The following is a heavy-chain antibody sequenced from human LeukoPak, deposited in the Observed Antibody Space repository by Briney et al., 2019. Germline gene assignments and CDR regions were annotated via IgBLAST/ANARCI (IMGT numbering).Heavy chain of an antibody. J-gene: IGHJ4*02. CDR3: ARPGYSSGWYRD. Sequence: PSGTLSLTCTVSGGSISSSSYYWGWIRQPPGKGLEWIGSIYYSGSSYYNPSLKSRVTISVDTSKNQFSLKLSSVTAADTAVYYCARPGYSSGWYRDWGQGTLVTVSS. CDR1: GGSISSSSYY. V-gene: IGHV4-39*01. CDR2: IYYSGSS. D-gene: IGHD6-19*01.